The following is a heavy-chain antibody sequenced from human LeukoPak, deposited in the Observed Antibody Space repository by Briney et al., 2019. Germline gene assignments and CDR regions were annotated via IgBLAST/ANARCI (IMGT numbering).Heavy chain of an antibody. J-gene: IGHJ4*02. CDR1: GFTFSSYG. CDR2: IRNSGDNT. CDR3: ARDIGTIDPFDY. V-gene: IGHV3-23*01. Sequence: GGSLRLSCAASGFTFSSYGMHWVRQTPGKGLEWVSSIRNSGDNTYYADSVKGRFTISRDNSRDTLYLQMNSLRAEDTAVYYCARDIGTIDPFDYWGQGTLVTVSS. D-gene: IGHD3-10*01.